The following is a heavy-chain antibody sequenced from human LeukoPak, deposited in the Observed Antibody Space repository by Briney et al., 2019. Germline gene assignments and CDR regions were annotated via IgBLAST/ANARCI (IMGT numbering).Heavy chain of an antibody. CDR2: ISGSGSTI. V-gene: IGHV3-11*04. CDR1: GFTFSDFY. D-gene: IGHD3-22*01. J-gene: IGHJ4*02. Sequence: PGGSLRLSCAASGFTFSDFYMTWIRQAPGKGLEWVSYISGSGSTIYYADSVKGRFTISRDNAKNSLYLQMNSLRAEDTAVYYCARDATYYYDSSGYWVDYWGQGTLVTVSS. CDR3: ARDATYYYDSSGYWVDY.